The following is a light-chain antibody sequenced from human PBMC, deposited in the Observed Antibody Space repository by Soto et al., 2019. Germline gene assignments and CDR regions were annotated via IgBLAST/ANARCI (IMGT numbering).Light chain of an antibody. V-gene: IGKV3-20*01. Sequence: EIVLTQSPCTLSLSPGERATLSCRASQSVAGRFLAWYQQRPGQAPRLLIYAASSRATGIPDRFSASGSGTDFTLTISRVESEDFATYYCQHYGTSPSLTFGGGTKVDIK. CDR3: QHYGTSPSLT. CDR2: AAS. CDR1: QSVAGRF. J-gene: IGKJ4*01.